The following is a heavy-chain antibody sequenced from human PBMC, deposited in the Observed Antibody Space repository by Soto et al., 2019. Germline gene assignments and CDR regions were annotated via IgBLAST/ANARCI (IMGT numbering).Heavy chain of an antibody. CDR2: IYYSGST. J-gene: IGHJ3*02. CDR3: ARERRRNNAFDI. D-gene: IGHD1-1*01. V-gene: IGHV4-30-4*01. CDR1: GGSISSGDYY. Sequence: QVQLQESGPGLVKPSQTLSLTCTVSGGSISSGDYYWSWIRQPPGKGLEWIGYIYYSGSTYYNPSLKSRXXIXVXXSKNQFSLKLSSVTAADTAVYYCARERRRNNAFDIWGQGTMVTVSS.